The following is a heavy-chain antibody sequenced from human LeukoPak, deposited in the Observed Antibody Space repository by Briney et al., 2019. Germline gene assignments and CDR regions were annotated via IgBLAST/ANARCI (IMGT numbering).Heavy chain of an antibody. V-gene: IGHV5-51*01. CDR3: ARQASAASDY. CDR1: GYSFTSFW. J-gene: IGHJ4*02. Sequence: GESLKISCRGSGYSFTSFWIGWVRQMPGKGLEWMGIIYSGDSDTKYSPSFQGQVTLSVDKSITTAYLQWSSLKASDTAMYYCARQASAASDYWGQGTLVTVSS. CDR2: IYSGDSDT. D-gene: IGHD6-13*01.